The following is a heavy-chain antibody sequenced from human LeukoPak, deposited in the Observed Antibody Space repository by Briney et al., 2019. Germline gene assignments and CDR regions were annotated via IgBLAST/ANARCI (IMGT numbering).Heavy chain of an antibody. CDR2: INPSGGST. Sequence: ASVKVSCEASGYTFTSYYMHWVRQAPGQGLEWMGIINPSGGSTSYAQKFQGRVTMTRDMSTSTVYMELSSLRSEDTAVYYCARATYDSSGYHISSFDYWGQGTLVTVSS. D-gene: IGHD3-22*01. CDR1: GYTFTSYY. J-gene: IGHJ4*02. V-gene: IGHV1-46*01. CDR3: ARATYDSSGYHISSFDY.